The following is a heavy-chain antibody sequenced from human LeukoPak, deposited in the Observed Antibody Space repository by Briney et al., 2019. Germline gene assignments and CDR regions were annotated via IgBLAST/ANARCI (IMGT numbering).Heavy chain of an antibody. D-gene: IGHD3-10*01. CDR1: GFTVSSNY. J-gene: IGHJ4*02. CDR3: ATRKFAEPSFDN. CDR2: IYSDGNS. Sequence: PGGSLRLSCAASGFTVSSNYMSWVRQAPGKGLEWVAFIYSDGNSYYADSVKGRFTISRDNSKNTLYLQMNSLSAADSAMYYCATRKFAEPSFDNWGQGTLVTVSS. V-gene: IGHV3-66*01.